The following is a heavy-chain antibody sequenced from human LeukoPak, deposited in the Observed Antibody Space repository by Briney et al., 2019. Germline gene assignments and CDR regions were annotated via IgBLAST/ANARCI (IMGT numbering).Heavy chain of an antibody. Sequence: PGRSLRLSCAASGFTFSSYWMSWVRQAPGKGLEWVANIKQDGSEKYYVDSVKGRFTISRDNAKNSLYLQMNSLRAEDTAVYYCARDREVISGLYDFWSGPTYYYYYMDVWGKGTTVTVSS. CDR3: ARDREVISGLYDFWSGPTYYYYYMDV. CDR2: IKQDGSEK. J-gene: IGHJ6*03. CDR1: GFTFSSYW. D-gene: IGHD3-3*01. V-gene: IGHV3-7*01.